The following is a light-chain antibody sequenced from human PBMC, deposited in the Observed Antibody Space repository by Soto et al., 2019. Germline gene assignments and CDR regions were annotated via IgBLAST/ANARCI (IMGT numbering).Light chain of an antibody. Sequence: DIQITPSPSSLSASVGDRVIITCRASQSISNHLNWYQQKPGKAPKLLIYDASNLETGVPSRFSGSGSGTDFTFTISSLQPEDIATYYCQQYDNLPITFGQGTRLEIK. CDR3: QQYDNLPIT. CDR2: DAS. CDR1: QSISNH. J-gene: IGKJ5*01. V-gene: IGKV1-33*01.